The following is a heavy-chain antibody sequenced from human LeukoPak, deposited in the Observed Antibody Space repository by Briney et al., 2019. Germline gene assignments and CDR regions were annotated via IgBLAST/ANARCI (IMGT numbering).Heavy chain of an antibody. CDR2: ISSSSSYI. Sequence: GGSLRLSCAASGFTFSSYSMNWVRQAPGKGLEWVSSISSSSSYIYYADSVKGRFTISRDNSKNTLYLQMNSLRAEDTAVYYCAKEGDRAFDIWGQGTMVTVSS. V-gene: IGHV3-21*01. CDR3: AKEGDRAFDI. D-gene: IGHD3-16*01. CDR1: GFTFSSYS. J-gene: IGHJ3*02.